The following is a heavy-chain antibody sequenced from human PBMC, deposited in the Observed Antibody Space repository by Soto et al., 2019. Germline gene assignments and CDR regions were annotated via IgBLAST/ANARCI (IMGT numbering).Heavy chain of an antibody. CDR1: GGSMTSYY. J-gene: IGHJ5*02. D-gene: IGHD3-10*02. CDR2: VYSSGGT. V-gene: IGHV4-4*07. Sequence: PSETLSLTCTVSGGSMTSYYWTWIRQPAGKGLEWIGRVYSSGGTHYNPSLKSRVTISLDTSKNQFSLRLLSVTDADTAVYFCARGQRCSAWFDPWGQGTLVTVSS. CDR3: ARGQRCSAWFDP.